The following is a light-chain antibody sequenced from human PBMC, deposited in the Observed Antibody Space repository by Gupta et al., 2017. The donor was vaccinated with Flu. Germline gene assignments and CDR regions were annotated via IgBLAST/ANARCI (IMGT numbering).Light chain of an antibody. CDR1: QSVSSSY. CDR2: GAS. CDR3: QQYGRSPWT. Sequence: ERVLTQSPGTLSLYPGERATLSCRASQSVSSSYVAWYQQKPGQDHRLLIYGASSRATGVPDRFSGSGSGTDFTLKISRLEPEDFAVYYCQQYGRSPWTFGQGTKVEIK. V-gene: IGKV3-20*01. J-gene: IGKJ1*01.